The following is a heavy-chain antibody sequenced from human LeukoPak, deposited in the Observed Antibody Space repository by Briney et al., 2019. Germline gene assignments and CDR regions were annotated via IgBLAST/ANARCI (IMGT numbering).Heavy chain of an antibody. J-gene: IGHJ4*02. CDR2: IYTSGST. Sequence: PGGSLRLSCAASGFTVSSNYMSWIRQPAGKGLEWIGRIYTSGSTNYNPSLKSRVTISGDTSKNQFSLRLSSVTAADTAVYYCARASYSYDINGWVPFDYWGQGTLVTVSS. D-gene: IGHD3-22*01. V-gene: IGHV4-4*07. CDR1: GFTVSSNY. CDR3: ARASYSYDINGWVPFDY.